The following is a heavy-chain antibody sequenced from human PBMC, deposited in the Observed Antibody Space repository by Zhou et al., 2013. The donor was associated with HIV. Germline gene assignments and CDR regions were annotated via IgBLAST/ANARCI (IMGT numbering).Heavy chain of an antibody. J-gene: IGHJ6*03. CDR3: ARAGTGVSYDPNYYYMDV. Sequence: QVQLVQSGAEVKKPGASVKVSCKASGYTFTSYDINWVRQATGQGLEWMGWMNPNSGNTGYAQKFQGRVTITRNTSISTAYMELSSLRSEDTAVYYCARAGTGVSYDPNYYYMDVWGKGTTVTVSS. CDR2: MNPNSGNT. CDR1: GYTFTSYD. D-gene: IGHD3-16*01. V-gene: IGHV1-8*03.